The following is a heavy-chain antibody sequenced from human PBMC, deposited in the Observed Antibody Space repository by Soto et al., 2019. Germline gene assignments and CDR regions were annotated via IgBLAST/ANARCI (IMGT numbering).Heavy chain of an antibody. CDR1: GGSISSYY. J-gene: IGHJ4*02. V-gene: IGHV4-39*01. Sequence: QLQLQESGPGLVKPSETLSLTCTVSGGSISSYYWGWIRRPPGKGLEWIGCIYYSGSTYYNPSLXSXVXIAXDTSKTQVSLKLSSVTAADTAVYYCARRWGYSFDYWGQGTLVTVSS. CDR2: IYYSGST. CDR3: ARRWGYSFDY. D-gene: IGHD7-27*01.